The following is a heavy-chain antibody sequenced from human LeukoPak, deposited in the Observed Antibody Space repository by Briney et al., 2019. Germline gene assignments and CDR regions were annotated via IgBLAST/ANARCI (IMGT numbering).Heavy chain of an antibody. D-gene: IGHD4-17*01. V-gene: IGHV3-53*04. Sequence: GGSLRLSCAASGFTVSSNYMSWVRQAPGKGLEWVSVIYSGGSTYYADSVKGRFTISRHNSKNTLYLQMNSLRAEDTAVYYCARGIHDYGDYGEYYFDYWGQGTLVTVSS. CDR3: ARGIHDYGDYGEYYFDY. J-gene: IGHJ4*02. CDR1: GFTVSSNY. CDR2: IYSGGST.